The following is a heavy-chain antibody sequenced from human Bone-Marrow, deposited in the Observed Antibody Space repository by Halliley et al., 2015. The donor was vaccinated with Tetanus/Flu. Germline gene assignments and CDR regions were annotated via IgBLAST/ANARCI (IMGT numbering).Heavy chain of an antibody. D-gene: IGHD6-6*01. Sequence: SLRLSCAASGFSFSTFGMHWVRQAPGKGLEWVAVMWYDGANKYYADSVKGRFTISRDNSKNTLYLQMDSLRVEDTGVYYCARDREHIARDYSTSSSRFIDSWGQGTLVIVSS. CDR1: GFSFSTFG. V-gene: IGHV3-33*01. CDR3: ARDREHIARDYSTSSSRFIDS. J-gene: IGHJ4*02. CDR2: MWYDGANK.